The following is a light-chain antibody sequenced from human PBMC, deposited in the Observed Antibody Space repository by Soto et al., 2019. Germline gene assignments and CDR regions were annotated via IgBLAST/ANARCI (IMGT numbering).Light chain of an antibody. Sequence: QSALTQPASVSGSPGQSIAISCTGSSSDVGIYNYVSWYQQHQGKVPKLIIYEVTNRPSGVSNRFSGSKSGNTASLTISGLQAEDEADYYCSSYTTSSTRVFGTGTKLTVL. V-gene: IGLV2-14*01. CDR2: EVT. J-gene: IGLJ1*01. CDR3: SSYTTSSTRV. CDR1: SSDVGIYNY.